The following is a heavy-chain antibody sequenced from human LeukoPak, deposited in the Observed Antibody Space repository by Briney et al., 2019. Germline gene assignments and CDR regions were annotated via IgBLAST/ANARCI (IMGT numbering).Heavy chain of an antibody. CDR2: IYGSGST. J-gene: IGHJ4*02. V-gene: IGHV4-59*08. CDR1: GGSFSSFY. Sequence: SETLSLTCADYGGSFSSFYWSWIRQPPGKGLEWIGYIYGSGSTHYDPSLRSRVTISEDTSKNQFSLKLTSVTAADTAVYYCARNVGWYSHDSWGQGTLVTVSS. CDR3: ARNVGWYSHDS. D-gene: IGHD6-19*01.